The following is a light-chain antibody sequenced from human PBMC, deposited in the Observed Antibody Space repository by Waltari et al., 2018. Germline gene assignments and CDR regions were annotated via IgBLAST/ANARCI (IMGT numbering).Light chain of an antibody. CDR1: NIGSKS. CDR3: QVWASGTYV. CDR2: RDI. Sequence: SYDLTDSISVSVALGQTAKIACGGNNIGSKSVHWYPQKPGQAPTLVIYRDIRRPSGIPERFAGSNSGNTATLTISRAQVVDEADYFCQVWASGTYVFAGGTKLTVL. V-gene: IGLV3-9*01. J-gene: IGLJ1*01.